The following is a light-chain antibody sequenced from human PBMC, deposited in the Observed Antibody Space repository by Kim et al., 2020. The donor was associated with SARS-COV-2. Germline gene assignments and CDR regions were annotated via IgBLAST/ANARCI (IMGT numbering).Light chain of an antibody. CDR1: SLRSYY. V-gene: IGLV3-19*01. Sequence: SSELTQDPAVSVALGQTVRITCQGDSLRSYYASWYQQKPGQAPVLVIYGKNNRPSGIPDRFSGSSSGNTASLTITGAQAEDEADYYCNSRDSSGNHWVFGGGTQLTVI. CDR2: GKN. J-gene: IGLJ3*02. CDR3: NSRDSSGNHWV.